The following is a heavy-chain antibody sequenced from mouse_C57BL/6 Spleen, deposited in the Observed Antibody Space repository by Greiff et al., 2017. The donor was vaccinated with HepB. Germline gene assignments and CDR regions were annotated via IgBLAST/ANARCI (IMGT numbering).Heavy chain of an antibody. D-gene: IGHD1-1*01. CDR1: GYTFTEYT. V-gene: IGHV1-62-2*01. J-gene: IGHJ2*01. CDR2: FYPGSGSI. CDR3: ARHEKNYYGSSYFDY. Sequence: QVHVKQSGAELVKPGASVKLSCKASGYTFTEYTIHWVKQRSGQGLEWIGWFYPGSGSIKYNEKFKDKATLTADKSSSTVYMELSRLTSEDSAVYFCARHEKNYYGSSYFDYWGQGTTLTVSS.